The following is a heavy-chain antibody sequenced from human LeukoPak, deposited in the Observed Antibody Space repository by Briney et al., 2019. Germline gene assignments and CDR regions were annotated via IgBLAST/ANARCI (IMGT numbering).Heavy chain of an antibody. CDR1: GFTFSSYS. J-gene: IGHJ4*02. V-gene: IGHV3-21*01. Sequence: GGPVRLSCAASGFTFSSYSMNWVRQAPGKGLEWVSSISSSSSYIYFADSVKGRFTISRDNAKNSLYLQMNSLRAEDTVVYYCARDSWRQFDYWGQGTVLTVST. CDR2: ISSSSSYI. CDR3: ARDSWRQFDY.